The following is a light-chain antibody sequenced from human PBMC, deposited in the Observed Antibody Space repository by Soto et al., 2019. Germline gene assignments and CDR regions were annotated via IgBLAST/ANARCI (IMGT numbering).Light chain of an antibody. CDR1: QSISSW. V-gene: IGKV1-5*03. CDR3: QQYNSYPWT. CDR2: KAS. Sequence: DIQMTQSPSTLSASVGDRVTITCRASQSISSWLAWYQQKPGKAPKLLIYKASSLESGVPSRFSGSGSGTDFTLTISSLQPDDFATYCCQQYNSYPWTFGQGTKVEIK. J-gene: IGKJ1*01.